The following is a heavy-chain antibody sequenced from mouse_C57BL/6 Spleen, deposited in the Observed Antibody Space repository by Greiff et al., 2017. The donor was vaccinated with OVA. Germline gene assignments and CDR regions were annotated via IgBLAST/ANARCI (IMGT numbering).Heavy chain of an antibody. CDR1: GYAFSSSW. V-gene: IGHV1-82*01. Sequence: VQLQQSGPELVKPGASVKISCKASGYAFSSSWMNWVKQRPGKGLEWIGRIYPGDGDTNYNGKFKGKATLTADKSSSTAYMQLSSLTSEDSAVYFCAREELGRFAYWGQGTRVTVSA. D-gene: IGHD4-1*01. CDR2: IYPGDGDT. J-gene: IGHJ3*01. CDR3: AREELGRFAY.